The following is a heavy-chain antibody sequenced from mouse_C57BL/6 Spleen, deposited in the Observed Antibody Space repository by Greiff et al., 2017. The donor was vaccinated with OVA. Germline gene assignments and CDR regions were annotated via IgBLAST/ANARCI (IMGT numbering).Heavy chain of an antibody. V-gene: IGHV5-6*01. J-gene: IGHJ3*01. D-gene: IGHD1-2*01. Sequence: VQVVESGGDLVKPGGSLKLSCAASGFTFSSYGMSWVRQTPDKRLEWVATISSGGSYTYYPDSVKGRFTISRDNAKNTLYLQMSSLKSEDTAMYYCARQITTAPFAYWGQGTLVTVSA. CDR3: ARQITTAPFAY. CDR2: ISSGGSYT. CDR1: GFTFSSYG.